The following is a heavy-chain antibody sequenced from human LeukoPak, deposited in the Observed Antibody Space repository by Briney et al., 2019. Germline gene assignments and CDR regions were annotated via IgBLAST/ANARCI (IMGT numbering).Heavy chain of an antibody. CDR3: ARYDYGDYGNWFDP. D-gene: IGHD4-17*01. Sequence: GGSLRLSCAASGFTFSTYSMNWVRQAPGKGLEWVANIKQDGSEKYYVDSVKGRFTISRDNAKNSLYLQMNSLRAEDTAVYYCARYDYGDYGNWFDPWGQGTLVTVSS. V-gene: IGHV3-7*01. CDR2: IKQDGSEK. J-gene: IGHJ5*02. CDR1: GFTFSTYS.